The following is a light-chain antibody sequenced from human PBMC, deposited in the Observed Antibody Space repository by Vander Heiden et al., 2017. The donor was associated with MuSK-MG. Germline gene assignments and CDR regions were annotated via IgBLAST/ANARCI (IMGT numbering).Light chain of an antibody. V-gene: IGKV3-11*01. CDR3: QQRSNWPPHT. CDR2: DAS. Sequence: EIVLTHSPATLSLSPGERATLSCRASQSVSSYLAWYQQKPGQAPRLLIFDASNRATGIPARFSGSGSVTDFTLTISSREPEDFAVYYCQQRSNWPPHTFGGGTKVEIK. CDR1: QSVSSY. J-gene: IGKJ4*01.